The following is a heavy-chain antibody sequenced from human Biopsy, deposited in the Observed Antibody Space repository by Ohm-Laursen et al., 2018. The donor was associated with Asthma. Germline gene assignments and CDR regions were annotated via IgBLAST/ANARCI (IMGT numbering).Heavy chain of an antibody. CDR3: PREGVAGTDIED. J-gene: IGHJ4*02. CDR2: ISYDGSSI. D-gene: IGHD6-19*01. CDR1: RFTYE. V-gene: IGHV3-30-3*01. Sequence: RSLTLSCAASRFTYEMHSDRQAPGKGLEWVAVISYDGSSIYYADSVKGRFTISRDNSKNTLSLQMNSLTAEDTAVYYCPREGVAGTDIEDWGQGTLVTVSS.